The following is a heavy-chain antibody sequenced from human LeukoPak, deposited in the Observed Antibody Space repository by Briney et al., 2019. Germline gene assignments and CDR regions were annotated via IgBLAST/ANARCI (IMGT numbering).Heavy chain of an antibody. D-gene: IGHD2-2*02. V-gene: IGHV4-4*02. J-gene: IGHJ5*02. CDR2: IYHSGST. CDR3: ASLYCSRTSCYMDP. Sequence: SETLSLTCAVSGGSISSSNWWSWVRQPPGKGLEWIGEIYHSGSTNYNPSLKSRVTISVDKSKNQFSLKLSSVTAADTAVYYCASLYCSRTSCYMDPWGQGTLVTVSS. CDR1: GGSISSSNW.